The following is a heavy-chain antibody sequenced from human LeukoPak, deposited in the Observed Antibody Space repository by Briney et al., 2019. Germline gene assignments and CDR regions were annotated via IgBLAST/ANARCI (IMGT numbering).Heavy chain of an antibody. CDR3: ARAVGPYDY. V-gene: IGHV3-33*08. CDR2: IWYDGGNK. CDR1: GFTFDDYA. J-gene: IGHJ4*02. Sequence: GGSLRLSCAASGFTFDDYAMHWVRQAPGKGLEWVAVIWYDGGNKYYADSVKGRFTISRDNSRNTLYLQMNSLRVEDTAVYYCARAVGPYDYWGQGTLVTVSS.